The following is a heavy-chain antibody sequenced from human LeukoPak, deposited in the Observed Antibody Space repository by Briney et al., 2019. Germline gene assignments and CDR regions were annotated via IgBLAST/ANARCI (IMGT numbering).Heavy chain of an antibody. V-gene: IGHV3-74*01. CDR1: GFTFSSYW. Sequence: GGSLRLSCAASGFTFSSYWMHWVRQAPGKGLVWVSRINGDGSDTSYADSVKGRFTISRDNSKNTLYLQMNSLRAEDTAVYYCAKDLPRGYSSSWYMAWGQGTLVTVSS. J-gene: IGHJ5*02. D-gene: IGHD6-13*01. CDR2: INGDGSDT. CDR3: AKDLPRGYSSSWYMA.